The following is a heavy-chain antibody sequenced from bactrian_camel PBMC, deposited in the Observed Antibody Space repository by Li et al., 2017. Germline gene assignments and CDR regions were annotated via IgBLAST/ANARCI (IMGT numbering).Heavy chain of an antibody. Sequence: HVQLVESGGDSVQVGGSLRLSCTASGYFIWCNCMGWFRQAPGKEREGVATIRRGGGTTDYVDSVKGRFTISQDDAKRSVYLQMNSLKSEDTALYYCAPVVSNFWGRGTQVTVS. CDR2: IRRGGGTT. V-gene: IGHV3S54*01. J-gene: IGHJ4*01. CDR1: GYFIWCNC. D-gene: IGHD2*01. CDR3: APVVSNF.